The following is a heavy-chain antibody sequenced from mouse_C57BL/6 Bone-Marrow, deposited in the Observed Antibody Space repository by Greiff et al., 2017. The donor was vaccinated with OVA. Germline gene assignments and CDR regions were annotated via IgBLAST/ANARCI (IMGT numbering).Heavy chain of an antibody. Sequence: EVQLQQSGPVLVKPGASVKMSCKASGYTFTDYYMNWVKQSHGKSLEWIGVINTYNGGTSYNQKFKGKATLTVDKSSSTAYIELYSLSSEDSAVYYCALLFCYSMDYWGQGTSVTVSS. J-gene: IGHJ4*01. CDR1: GYTFTDYY. CDR3: ALLFCYSMDY. CDR2: INTYNGGT. V-gene: IGHV1-19*01. D-gene: IGHD2-1*01.